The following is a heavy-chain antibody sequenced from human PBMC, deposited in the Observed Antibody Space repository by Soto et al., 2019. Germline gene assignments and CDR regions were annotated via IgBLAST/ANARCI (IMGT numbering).Heavy chain of an antibody. CDR3: ASDLWGRRGGYCSGGICYSGY. J-gene: IGHJ4*01. D-gene: IGHD2-15*01. CDR1: GGTFSSYA. V-gene: IGHV1-69*01. Sequence: VQLVQSGAELKKPGSSVKVSCKSSGGTFSSYAISWVRQAPVQGLDWLGGIFPIFVPATYAQKFQGRVTITADVSTSTAYMALSSLRSDDTAVYSCASDLWGRRGGYCSGGICYSGYWGHGTLVNVSS. CDR2: IFPIFVPA.